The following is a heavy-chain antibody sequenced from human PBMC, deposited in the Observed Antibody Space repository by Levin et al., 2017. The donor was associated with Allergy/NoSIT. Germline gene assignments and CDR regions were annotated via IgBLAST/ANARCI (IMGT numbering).Heavy chain of an antibody. J-gene: IGHJ4*02. CDR1: GSSISSGYY. CDR2: IYHSGST. D-gene: IGHD3-10*01. Sequence: SETLSLTCTVSGSSISSGYYWGWIRQPPGKGLEWIGSIYHSGSTYYNPSLKSRVTISVDTSKNQFSLKLSSVTAADTAVYYCARTGGYGSGTYDYWGQGTLVTVSS. CDR3: ARTGGYGSGTYDY. V-gene: IGHV4-38-2*02.